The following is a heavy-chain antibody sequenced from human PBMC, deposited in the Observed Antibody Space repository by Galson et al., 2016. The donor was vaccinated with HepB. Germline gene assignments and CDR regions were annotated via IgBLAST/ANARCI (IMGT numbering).Heavy chain of an antibody. V-gene: IGHV4-31*03. Sequence: TLSLTCTVSGGSISSGGYYWRWIRLLPGKGLEWVGHIYYSGGTYYNPSLESRVTISVDTSKNQFSLNLNSVTAADTAVYFCAREDIQGVILDSWGRGTLVTVSS. CDR3: AREDIQGVILDS. CDR2: IYYSGGT. D-gene: IGHD3-10*01. J-gene: IGHJ5*01. CDR1: GGSISSGGYY.